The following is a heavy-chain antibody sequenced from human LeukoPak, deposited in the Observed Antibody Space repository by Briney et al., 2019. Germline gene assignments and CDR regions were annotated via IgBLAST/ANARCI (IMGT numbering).Heavy chain of an antibody. CDR3: TRGSLRGSSRDY. J-gene: IGHJ4*02. CDR2: MNPNTGDT. V-gene: IGHV1-8*01. Sequence: ASVKVSCKASGYTFNGYAINWVRQATGQGLEWMGWMNPNTGDTGYAQKFQGRVTMTRNTSIDTAYMELSGLKSEDTAVYYCTRGSLRGSSRDYWGQGTLVTVSS. D-gene: IGHD1-26*01. CDR1: GYTFNGYA.